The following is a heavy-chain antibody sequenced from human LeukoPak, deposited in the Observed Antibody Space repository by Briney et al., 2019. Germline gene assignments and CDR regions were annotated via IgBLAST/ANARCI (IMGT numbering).Heavy chain of an antibody. D-gene: IGHD3-16*01. J-gene: IGHJ4*02. Sequence: PGGSLRLSCTASGFTVSSNYMSWVRQAPGKGLVWVSRINGDESSTSYADSVKGRFTISRDNAKNTLYLQMNGLRVEDTAVYYCARGSYTYGHGDFWGQGTLVTVSS. V-gene: IGHV3-74*01. CDR1: GFTVSSNY. CDR2: INGDESST. CDR3: ARGSYTYGHGDF.